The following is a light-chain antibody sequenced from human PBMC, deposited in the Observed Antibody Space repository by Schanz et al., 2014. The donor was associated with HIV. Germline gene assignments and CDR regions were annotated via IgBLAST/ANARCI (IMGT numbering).Light chain of an antibody. CDR3: CSYAGSSTWV. CDR1: TSDIGAFDY. Sequence: QSALTQPASVSGSPGQTITISCSGTTSDIGAFDYVSWYQQCPGKAPRHIIYDVTSRPSGVSNRFSGSKSGNTASLTISGLQAEDEADYYCCSYAGSSTWVFGGGTKLTVL. CDR2: DVT. V-gene: IGLV2-14*01. J-gene: IGLJ3*02.